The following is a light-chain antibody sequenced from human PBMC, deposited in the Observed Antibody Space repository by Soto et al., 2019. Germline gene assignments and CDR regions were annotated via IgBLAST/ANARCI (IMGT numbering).Light chain of an antibody. Sequence: QSALTQPASVSGFPGQSITISCTGTSSDVGGYNFVSWYQQHPGKAPKLMIYDVTNRHSGVSNRFSGSKSGNTASLTISGLQAEDEDDYYCSSYTNRNTLVFGGGTKLTVL. CDR1: SSDVGGYNF. CDR2: DVT. CDR3: SSYTNRNTLV. V-gene: IGLV2-14*03. J-gene: IGLJ2*01.